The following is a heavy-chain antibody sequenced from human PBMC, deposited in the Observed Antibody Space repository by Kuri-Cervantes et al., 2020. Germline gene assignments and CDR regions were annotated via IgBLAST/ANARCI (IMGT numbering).Heavy chain of an antibody. D-gene: IGHD3-10*01. Sequence: SETLSLTCTVSGGSISSYYWSWIRQPPGKGLEWIGYIYYSGSTNYNPSLKSRVTISVDTSKNQFSLKLSSVTAADTAVYYCARATPYYYGSGSYLSPCGMDVWGQGTTVTVSS. CDR3: ARATPYYYGSGSYLSPCGMDV. J-gene: IGHJ6*02. V-gene: IGHV4-59*13. CDR2: IYYSGST. CDR1: GGSISSYY.